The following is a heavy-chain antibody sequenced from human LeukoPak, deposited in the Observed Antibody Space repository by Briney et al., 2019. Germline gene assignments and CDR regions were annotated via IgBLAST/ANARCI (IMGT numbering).Heavy chain of an antibody. CDR1: GGSISSSSYY. CDR3: ARRMGYYDSSGYYPPLYYFDY. CDR2: IYYSGST. J-gene: IGHJ4*02. Sequence: SETLSLTCTVSGGSISSSSYYWGWIRQPPGKGLEWIVSIYYSGSTYYNPSLKSRVTISVDTSKNQFSLKLSSVTAADTAVYYCARRMGYYDSSGYYPPLYYFDYWGQGTLVTVSS. D-gene: IGHD3-22*01. V-gene: IGHV4-39*07.